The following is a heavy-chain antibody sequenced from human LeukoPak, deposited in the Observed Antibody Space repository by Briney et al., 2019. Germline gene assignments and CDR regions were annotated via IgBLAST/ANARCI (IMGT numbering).Heavy chain of an antibody. CDR1: GFTFSTFA. CDR3: AKHLYDSSGYYPPMDY. D-gene: IGHD3-22*01. J-gene: IGHJ4*02. CDR2: LSNGGSST. V-gene: IGHV3-23*01. Sequence: GGSLRLSCAASGFTFSTFALNWDRQAPGEGLEWVSSLSNGGSSTYYADSVKGRFTISRDNSKNTLYLQMNRLRAEDTAVYYCAKHLYDSSGYYPPMDYWGQGTLVTVSS.